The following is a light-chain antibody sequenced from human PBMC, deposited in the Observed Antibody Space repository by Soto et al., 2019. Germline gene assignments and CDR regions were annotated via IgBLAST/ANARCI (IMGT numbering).Light chain of an antibody. CDR1: QTVNSDY. CDR2: AIS. CDR3: HQFGYSPRT. J-gene: IGKJ1*01. V-gene: IGKV3-20*01. Sequence: EIVLTQSPGTLSLSPGETATLSCRASQTVNSDYLAWFQQRPGQAPRLLIFAISRRATDIPDRFSGSGSGTDFTLAIRRLEPEDFAVYYCHQFGYSPRTFGQGTKVE.